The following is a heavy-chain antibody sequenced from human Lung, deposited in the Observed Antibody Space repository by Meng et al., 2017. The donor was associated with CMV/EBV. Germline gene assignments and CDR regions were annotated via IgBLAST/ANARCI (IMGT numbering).Heavy chain of an antibody. V-gene: IGHV4-59*01. D-gene: IGHD2-2*01. CDR3: ARIYCSSTSCYNDY. Sequence: SETLSLXCTVSGGSINNYYWSWIRQPPGKGLEWIGYIYYSGSTNYNPSLKSRVTISVDTSKNQFSLKLSSVTAVDTAVYFCARIYCSSTSCYNDYWGQGTLVTVSS. J-gene: IGHJ4*02. CDR1: GGSINNYY. CDR2: IYYSGST.